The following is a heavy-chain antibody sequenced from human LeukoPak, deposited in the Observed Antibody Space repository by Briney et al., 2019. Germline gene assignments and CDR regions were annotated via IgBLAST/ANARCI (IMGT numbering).Heavy chain of an antibody. CDR2: IYSGGST. V-gene: IGHV3-66*01. Sequence: GGSLRLSCAASGFIFSSYTINWVSQAPGKGLEWVSVIYSGGSTYYADSVKGRFTISRDNSKNTLYLQLNSLRAEDTAVYYCARDMTTVTTGDYWGQGTLVTVSS. D-gene: IGHD4-17*01. CDR3: ARDMTTVTTGDY. J-gene: IGHJ4*02. CDR1: GFIFSSYT.